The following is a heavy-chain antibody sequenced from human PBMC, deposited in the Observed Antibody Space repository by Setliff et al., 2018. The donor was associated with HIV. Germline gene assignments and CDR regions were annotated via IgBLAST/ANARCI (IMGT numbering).Heavy chain of an antibody. J-gene: IGHJ4*02. CDR1: GGTFLNSA. Sequence: ASVKVSCKASGGTFLNSAINWVRQAPGQGLQWVGGIVPLVDVKQSAQPFLGRVTLTVDDSRTTAYMELTSLTSDDTAVYFCARSPLDYDGSDYYYRYFDLWGVGTLVTVSS. V-gene: IGHV1-69*10. D-gene: IGHD3-22*01. CDR3: ARSPLDYDGSDYYYRYFDL. CDR2: IVPLVDVK.